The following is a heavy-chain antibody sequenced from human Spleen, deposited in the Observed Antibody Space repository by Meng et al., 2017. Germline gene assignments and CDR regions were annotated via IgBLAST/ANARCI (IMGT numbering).Heavy chain of an antibody. CDR2: IGHSGTT. V-gene: IGHV4-39*01. CDR3: ARRGSSWYFDS. D-gene: IGHD6-13*01. Sequence: QPQLQESGPGLVKPSEALSLTCSVSGGSISTSGYYWGWIRQPPGKGLEWIGSIGHSGTTYYTPSLRRRVTVSIDTSKNQFSLEVTSVTAADTAVYYCARRGSSWYFDSWGQGALVTVSS. J-gene: IGHJ4*02. CDR1: GGSISTSGYY.